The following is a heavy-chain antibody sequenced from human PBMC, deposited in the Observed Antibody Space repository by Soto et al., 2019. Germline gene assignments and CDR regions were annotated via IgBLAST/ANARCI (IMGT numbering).Heavy chain of an antibody. CDR2: ISSSSSYI. V-gene: IGHV3-21*01. Sequence: EVQLVESGGGLVKPGGSLRLSCAASGITLSSYGMHWVRQAPGKGLEWVSSISSSSSYIYYADSVKGRFTISRDNAKNSLDLQMNSLRAEDTAVFYCAREDDSGYLVAWGQGTLVTVSS. J-gene: IGHJ5*02. D-gene: IGHD3-22*01. CDR3: AREDDSGYLVA. CDR1: GITLSSYG.